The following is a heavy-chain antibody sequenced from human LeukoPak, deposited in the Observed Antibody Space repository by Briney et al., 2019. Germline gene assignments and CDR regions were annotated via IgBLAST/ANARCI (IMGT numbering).Heavy chain of an antibody. CDR3: AKLGYCSGGSCYSVDY. Sequence: PGGSLRLSCAASGFTFRSYWMSWVRQAPGKGLEWVSYISSSGSTIYYADSVKGRFTISRDNAKNSLYLQMNSLRAEDTAVYYCAKLGYCSGGSCYSVDYWGQGTLVTVSS. J-gene: IGHJ4*02. CDR1: GFTFRSYW. V-gene: IGHV3-48*04. CDR2: ISSSGSTI. D-gene: IGHD2-15*01.